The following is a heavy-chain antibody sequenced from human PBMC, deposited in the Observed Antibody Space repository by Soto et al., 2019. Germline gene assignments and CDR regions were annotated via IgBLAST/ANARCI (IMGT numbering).Heavy chain of an antibody. D-gene: IGHD2-15*01. CDR2: IIPIFGTA. Sequence: QVQLVQSGAEVKKPGSSVKVSCKASGGTFSSYAISWVRQAPGQGLEWMGGIIPIFGTANYAQKFQGRVTITADESTSTADMELSSLVSEDTAVYYCARVGPNCSGGSCFDYYYYYGMDVWGQGTTVTVSS. CDR1: GGTFSSYA. V-gene: IGHV1-69*01. J-gene: IGHJ6*02. CDR3: ARVGPNCSGGSCFDYYYYYGMDV.